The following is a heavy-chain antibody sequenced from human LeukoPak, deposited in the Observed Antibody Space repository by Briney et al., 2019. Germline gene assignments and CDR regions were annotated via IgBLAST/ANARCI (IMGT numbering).Heavy chain of an antibody. CDR2: IYYSGST. CDR3: ASQPRETKPNWFDP. V-gene: IGHV4-39*01. J-gene: IGHJ5*02. CDR1: GGSISSSSYY. Sequence: SETLSLTCTVSGGSISSSSYYWGWIRQPPGKGLEWFGSIYYSGSTYYNPSLKSRVTISVDTSKNQFSLKLSSVTAADTAVYYCASQPRETKPNWFDPWGQGTLVTVSS. D-gene: IGHD1/OR15-1a*01.